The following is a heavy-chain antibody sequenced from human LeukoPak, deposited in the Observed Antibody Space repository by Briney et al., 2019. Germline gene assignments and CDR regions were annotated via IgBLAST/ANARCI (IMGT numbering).Heavy chain of an antibody. V-gene: IGHV3-48*03. J-gene: IGHJ3*02. CDR3: ARGFDDSSGYYFVDAFDI. D-gene: IGHD3-22*01. CDR1: GFTFSSCE. CDR2: ISSSGSTI. Sequence: GGSLRLSCAASGFTFSSCEMNWVRQAPGKGLEWVSYISSSGSTIYYADSVKGRFTISRDNAKNSLYLQMNSLRAEDTAVYYCARGFDDSSGYYFVDAFDIWGQGTMVTVSS.